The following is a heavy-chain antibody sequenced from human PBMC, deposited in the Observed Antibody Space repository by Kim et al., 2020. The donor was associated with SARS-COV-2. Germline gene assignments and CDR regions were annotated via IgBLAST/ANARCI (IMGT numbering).Heavy chain of an antibody. D-gene: IGHD6-6*01. CDR3: ARAEYSSSRGTFDY. CDR2: INHSGST. CDR1: GGSFSGYY. Sequence: SETLSLTCAVYGGSFSGYYWSWIRQPPGKGLEWIGEINHSGSTNYNPSLKSRVTISVDTSKNQFSLKLSSVTAADTAVYYCARAEYSSSRGTFDYWGQGTLVTVSS. V-gene: IGHV4-34*01. J-gene: IGHJ4*02.